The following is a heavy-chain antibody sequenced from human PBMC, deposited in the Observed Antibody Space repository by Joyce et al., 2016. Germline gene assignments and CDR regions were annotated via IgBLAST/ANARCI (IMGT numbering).Heavy chain of an antibody. CDR1: GFTFSSYA. D-gene: IGHD6-13*01. J-gene: IGHJ4*02. Sequence: EVQLLESGGGLVQPGGSLRLSCAASGFTFSSYAMSWVRQATGKGREGGAAISGSGGSTCYADSVKGRFTISRDNSKNTLYLQMNTLRAEDTAVYFCAKEAVYSSSWYLDYWGQGTLVTVSS. CDR2: ISGSGGST. V-gene: IGHV3-23*01. CDR3: AKEAVYSSSWYLDY.